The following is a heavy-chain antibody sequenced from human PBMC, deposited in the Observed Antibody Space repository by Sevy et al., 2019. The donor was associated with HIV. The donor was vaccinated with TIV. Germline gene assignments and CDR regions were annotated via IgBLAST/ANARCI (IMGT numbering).Heavy chain of an antibody. D-gene: IGHD3-22*01. Sequence: SETLSLTCTVSGGSISSGGYYWSWIRQHPGKGLEWIGYIYYSGSTYYNPSLKSRVTISVDTSKNQFSLKLSCVTAADTAVYYCARVSGSMIVPGGAFDIWGQGTMVTVSS. J-gene: IGHJ3*02. CDR3: ARVSGSMIVPGGAFDI. CDR2: IYYSGST. CDR1: GGSISSGGYY. V-gene: IGHV4-31*03.